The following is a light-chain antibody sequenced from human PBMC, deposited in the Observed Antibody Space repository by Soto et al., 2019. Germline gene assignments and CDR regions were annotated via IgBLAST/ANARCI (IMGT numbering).Light chain of an antibody. V-gene: IGKV3D-15*01. CDR2: AAS. Sequence: ETVMTQSPVTLSVSPGDTATLSCRASQRVSNHLAWYQQKPGQAPRLLIYAASTRATGIPARFSGSGSGTGFTLTISSLEPEDFAVYYCQQYNNWPPITFGQGTRREIK. J-gene: IGKJ5*01. CDR3: QQYNNWPPIT. CDR1: QRVSNH.